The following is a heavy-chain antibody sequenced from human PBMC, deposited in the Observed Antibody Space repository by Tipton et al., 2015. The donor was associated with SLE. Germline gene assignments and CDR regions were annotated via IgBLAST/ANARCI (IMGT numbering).Heavy chain of an antibody. CDR3: VRRWDAFDV. Sequence: GSLRLSCAGSGFTFSNYWMSWVRQAPGKGLEWVADIKQDGSEKLYVDSVKDRFLICRDNALHSLYLQMNRLRVDGTARYFCVRRWDAFDVWGQGTTVTVSS. CDR1: GFTFSNYW. CDR2: IKQDGSEK. V-gene: IGHV3-7*01. J-gene: IGHJ3*01.